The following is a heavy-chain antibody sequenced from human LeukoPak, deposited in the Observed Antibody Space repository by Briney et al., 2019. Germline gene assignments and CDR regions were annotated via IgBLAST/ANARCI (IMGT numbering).Heavy chain of an antibody. Sequence: GGSLRLSCAVSGFTFSSEAMGWVRQLPGGGLEWVSTISPAGGTTYYAESMKGRFTISRDNSKSTLYLQMNSLRAEDTAVYYCARSPDYWGQGTLVTVSS. CDR1: GFTFSSEA. CDR3: ARSPDY. V-gene: IGHV3-23*01. J-gene: IGHJ4*02. CDR2: ISPAGGTT.